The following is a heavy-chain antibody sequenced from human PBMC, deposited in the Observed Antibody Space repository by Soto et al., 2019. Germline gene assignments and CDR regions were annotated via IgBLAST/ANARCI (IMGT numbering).Heavy chain of an antibody. V-gene: IGHV4-39*02. CDR2: IYYSGST. CDR1: GGSISSSSYY. D-gene: IGHD1-26*01. J-gene: IGHJ5*02. Sequence: QLQLQESGPGLVKPSETLSLTYTVSGGSISSSSYYWGWIRQPPGKGLEWIGSIYYSGSTYYNPSLKSRVTISVDTSTNPFSLKLSSVTAADTAVYYCATQEVGGSYVYTFDPWGQGTLVTVSS. CDR3: ATQEVGGSYVYTFDP.